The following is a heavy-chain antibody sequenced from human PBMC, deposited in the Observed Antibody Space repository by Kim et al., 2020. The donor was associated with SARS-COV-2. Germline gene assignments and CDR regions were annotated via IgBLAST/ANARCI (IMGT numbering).Heavy chain of an antibody. J-gene: IGHJ6*02. CDR2: INAGNGNT. CDR1: GYTFTSYA. V-gene: IGHV1-3*01. D-gene: IGHD2-2*01. Sequence: ASVKVSCKASGYTFTSYAMHWVRQAPGQRLEWMGWINAGNGNTKYSQKFQGRVTITRDTSASTAYMELSNLRSEDTAVYYCARDQGIYCSSTSCRYGMDVWGQGTTVTVSS. CDR3: ARDQGIYCSSTSCRYGMDV.